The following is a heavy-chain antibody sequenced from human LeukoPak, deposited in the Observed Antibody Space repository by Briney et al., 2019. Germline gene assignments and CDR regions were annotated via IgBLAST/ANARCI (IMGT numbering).Heavy chain of an antibody. V-gene: IGHV3-23*01. CDR1: GFTFRTYA. Sequence: PGGSLRLSCAASGFTFRTYAMSWVRQAPGKGLEWVSGISDSGDGTYYAESVKGRFTISRDNSKNTVFLQMNSLRAEDTAVYYCAKALYYYGSGSYSYYFDYWGQGTLVTVSS. D-gene: IGHD3-10*01. CDR3: AKALYYYGSGSYSYYFDY. CDR2: ISDSGDGT. J-gene: IGHJ4*02.